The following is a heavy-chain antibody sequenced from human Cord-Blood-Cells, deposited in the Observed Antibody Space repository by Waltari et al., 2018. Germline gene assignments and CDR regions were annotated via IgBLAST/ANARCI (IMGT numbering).Heavy chain of an antibody. Sequence: QVQLQQWGAGLLNPSETLSLTCAVYGGSLSGYYWSWTRQPPGTGQEWIVQINHSGSPNSILSLQSRVTISVDRSNTHFSLKLGSVTSAETSVYYWVRERRHRDDYGDYGYYYYGMDVWGQGTTVTVSS. J-gene: IGHJ6*02. D-gene: IGHD4-17*01. CDR3: VRERRHRDDYGDYGYYYYGMDV. CDR2: INHSGSP. V-gene: IGHV4-34*01. CDR1: GGSLSGYY.